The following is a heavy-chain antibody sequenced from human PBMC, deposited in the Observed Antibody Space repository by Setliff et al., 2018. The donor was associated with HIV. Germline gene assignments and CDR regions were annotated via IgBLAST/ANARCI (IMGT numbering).Heavy chain of an antibody. CDR2: MNPDSGNT. D-gene: IGHD6-19*01. J-gene: IGHJ4*02. Sequence: ASVKVSCKASGYTFINYDIYWVRQTTGQGLEWMGWMNPDSGNTGYAQKFQGRVTITADKSTSTAYMQLSSLRSEDTAVYYCARDEGSGWPLDYWGQGTLVTVSS. CDR3: ARDEGSGWPLDY. V-gene: IGHV1-8*03. CDR1: GYTFINYD.